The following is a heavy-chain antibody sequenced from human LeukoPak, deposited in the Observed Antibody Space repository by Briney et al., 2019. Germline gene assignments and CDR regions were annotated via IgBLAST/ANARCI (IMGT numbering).Heavy chain of an antibody. J-gene: IGHJ6*03. CDR1: GFTFSSYG. Sequence: GGSLRLSCAASGFTFSSYGMHWVRQAPGKGLEWVAFIRYDGSNKYYADSVKGRFTISRDNSKNTLYLQMNSLRAEDTAVYYCARDEPGEPGKHYYYYYYMDVWGKGTTVTVSS. CDR3: ARDEPGEPGKHYYYYYYMDV. D-gene: IGHD3-16*01. CDR2: IRYDGSNK. V-gene: IGHV3-30*02.